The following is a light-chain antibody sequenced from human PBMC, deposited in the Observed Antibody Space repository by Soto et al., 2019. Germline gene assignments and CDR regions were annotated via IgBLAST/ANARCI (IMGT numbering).Light chain of an antibody. V-gene: IGKV3-15*01. Sequence: EIVLTQSPATLSVSPGXRATLSCRASQSVNQKLGWYQQKPGQAPRLLIYVASYRAPGIPARFSGSGSGTEYTLTISNLQAEDFAVYYCQQFNNWPHTFGQGTRLEIK. J-gene: IGKJ2*01. CDR3: QQFNNWPHT. CDR1: QSVNQK. CDR2: VAS.